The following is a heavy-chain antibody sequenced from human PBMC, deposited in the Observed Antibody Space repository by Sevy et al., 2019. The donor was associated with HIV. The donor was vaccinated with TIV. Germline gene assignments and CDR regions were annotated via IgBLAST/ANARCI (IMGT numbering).Heavy chain of an antibody. V-gene: IGHV3-30*04. Sequence: GGSLRLSCAASGFSFSEYGMHWVRQAPGKGLEWVAVISHDGRNNKYNPDSVKGRFTISRDNSKNTLYLQMNSLRAEDTAIYYCARDRGEILSSAFNYWSQGTLVTVSS. CDR2: ISHDGRNNK. CDR3: ARDRGEILSSAFNY. J-gene: IGHJ4*02. D-gene: IGHD3-10*01. CDR1: GFSFSEYG.